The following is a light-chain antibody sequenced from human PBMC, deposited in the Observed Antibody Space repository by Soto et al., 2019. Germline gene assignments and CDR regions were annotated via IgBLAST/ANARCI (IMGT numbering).Light chain of an antibody. Sequence: EIVMTQSPVTLSVSPGERATLSCRASQSVRSTYLAWYQQKPGQAPRLLIYDASNRATGVPARFSGSGSGTDFTLTISSLEPEDFAVYYCQQRYRWPPITFGQGTRLEIK. CDR1: QSVRSTY. J-gene: IGKJ5*01. V-gene: IGKV3D-20*02. CDR3: QQRYRWPPIT. CDR2: DAS.